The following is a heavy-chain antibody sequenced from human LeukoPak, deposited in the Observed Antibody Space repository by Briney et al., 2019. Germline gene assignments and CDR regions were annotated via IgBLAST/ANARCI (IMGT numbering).Heavy chain of an antibody. J-gene: IGHJ4*02. Sequence: SQTLSLTCTVSGGSINSYYWSWIRQPPGKGLEWIGYIYYSGSTNYNPSLKSRVTISVDTSKNQFSLKLSSVTAADTAVYYCARGALEWLHPYDYWGQGTLVTVSS. CDR1: GGSINSYY. CDR2: IYYSGST. CDR3: ARGALEWLHPYDY. V-gene: IGHV4-59*01. D-gene: IGHD3-3*01.